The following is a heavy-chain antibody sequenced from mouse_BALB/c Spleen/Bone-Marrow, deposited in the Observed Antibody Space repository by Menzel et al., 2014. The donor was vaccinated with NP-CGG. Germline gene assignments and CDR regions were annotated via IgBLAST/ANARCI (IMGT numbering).Heavy chain of an antibody. V-gene: IGHV1-61*01. J-gene: IGHJ3*01. CDR1: GYSFTNYW. CDR3: ARYDLTTRAFAY. Sequence: QVQLKESGAELVRPGASVKLSCKASGYSFTNYWMNWVKQRPGQGLEWIGMIHLSDSEGRLNQKFKDKATLTVDKSSSTAYMQLSSPTSEDSAVYYCARYDLTTRAFAYWGQGTLVTVSA. D-gene: IGHD3-3*01. CDR2: IHLSDSEG.